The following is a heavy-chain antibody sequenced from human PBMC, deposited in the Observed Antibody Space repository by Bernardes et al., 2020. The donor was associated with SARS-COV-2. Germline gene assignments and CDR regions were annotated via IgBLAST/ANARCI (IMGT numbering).Heavy chain of an antibody. Sequence: GYYWNLIRQPPGKGLEWIGEINHSGSTNYNPSLKSRVTISVDTSKNQFSLKLSSVTAADTAVYYCARRKISITIFGVVRNGMDVWGQGTTVTVSS. CDR2: INHSGST. CDR1: GYY. V-gene: IGHV4-34*01. J-gene: IGHJ6*02. CDR3: ARRKISITIFGVVRNGMDV. D-gene: IGHD3-3*01.